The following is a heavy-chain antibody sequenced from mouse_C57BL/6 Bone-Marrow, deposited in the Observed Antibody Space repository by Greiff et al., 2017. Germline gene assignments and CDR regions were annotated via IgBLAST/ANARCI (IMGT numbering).Heavy chain of an antibody. D-gene: IGHD1-1*01. J-gene: IGHJ4*01. CDR2: ISSGGSYT. Sequence: EVQGVESGGDLVKPGGSLKLSCAASGFTFSSYGMSLVRQTPDKRLEWVATISSGGSYTYYPDSVKGRFTISRDNAKNTLYLQMSSLKSEDTAMYYCASDHYCGSSRYAMDYWGQGTSVTVSS. CDR1: GFTFSSYG. CDR3: ASDHYCGSSRYAMDY. V-gene: IGHV5-6*01.